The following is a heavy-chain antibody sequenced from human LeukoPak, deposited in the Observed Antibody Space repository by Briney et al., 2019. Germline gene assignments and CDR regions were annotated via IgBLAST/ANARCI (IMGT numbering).Heavy chain of an antibody. Sequence: SETLSLTCTVSGGSINSYHWSWIRQPPGKGLEWIGYIYYTGSTNYNPSLKSRVTISVDTSKNQFSLNLSSVTAADTAVYYCARHYGAHRDYYGLDVWGQGTTVTVSS. J-gene: IGHJ6*02. CDR1: GGSINSYH. CDR2: IYYTGST. CDR3: ARHYGAHRDYYGLDV. V-gene: IGHV4-59*01. D-gene: IGHD4-17*01.